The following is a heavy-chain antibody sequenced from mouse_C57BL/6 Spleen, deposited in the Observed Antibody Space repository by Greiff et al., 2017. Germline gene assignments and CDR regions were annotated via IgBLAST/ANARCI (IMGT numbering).Heavy chain of an antibody. CDR1: GYAFSSSW. J-gene: IGHJ4*01. Sequence: QVQLQQSGPELVKPGASVKISCKASGYAFSSSWMNWVKQRPGKGLEWIGRIYPGDGDTNYNGKFKGKATLTADKSSSTAYMQLSSLTSEDSAVYSCARSGNLYAMDYWGQGASGTVSS. CDR3: ARSGNLYAMDY. CDR2: IYPGDGDT. V-gene: IGHV1-82*01. D-gene: IGHD3-1*01.